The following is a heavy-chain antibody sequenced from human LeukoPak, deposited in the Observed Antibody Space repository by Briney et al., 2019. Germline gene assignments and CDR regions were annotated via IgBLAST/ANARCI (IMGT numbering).Heavy chain of an antibody. V-gene: IGHV4-30-2*01. J-gene: IGHJ5*02. CDR3: ARGFTVVVPTSRPGGWFDP. CDR1: GGSISSGGYY. D-gene: IGHD2-2*01. Sequence: SETLSLTCTVSGGSISSGGYYWSWIRQPPGKGLEWIGYIYHSGSTYYNPSLKSRVTISVDRSKNQFPLKLSSVTAADTAVYYCARGFTVVVPTSRPGGWFDPWGQGTLVTVSS. CDR2: IYHSGST.